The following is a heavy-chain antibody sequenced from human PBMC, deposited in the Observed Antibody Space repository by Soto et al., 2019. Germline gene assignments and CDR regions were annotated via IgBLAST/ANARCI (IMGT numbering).Heavy chain of an antibody. V-gene: IGHV3-33*01. Sequence: QVQLVESGGGVVQPGRSLRLSCAASGFSFNSYGMHWVRQAPGKGLEWVAIIWYDGSNKYYADFVKGRFTISRDNSKNTLYLQMNSLRAEDTAVYYCARDGGYGSGSREDYWGQGTLVTVSS. J-gene: IGHJ4*02. CDR1: GFSFNSYG. D-gene: IGHD3-10*01. CDR3: ARDGGYGSGSREDY. CDR2: IWYDGSNK.